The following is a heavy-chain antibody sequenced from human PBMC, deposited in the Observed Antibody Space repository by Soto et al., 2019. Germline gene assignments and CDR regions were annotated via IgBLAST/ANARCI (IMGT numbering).Heavy chain of an antibody. J-gene: IGHJ5*02. Sequence: APGKGLEWVSTITDSGDSTYYADSVKGRFTISRDNSKSTLYLQMNSLRAEDTAIYYCAKGAEVIAASHMGFDTWGQGTLVTVSS. CDR3: AKGAEVIAASHMGFDT. D-gene: IGHD2-15*01. V-gene: IGHV3-23*01. CDR2: ITDSGDST.